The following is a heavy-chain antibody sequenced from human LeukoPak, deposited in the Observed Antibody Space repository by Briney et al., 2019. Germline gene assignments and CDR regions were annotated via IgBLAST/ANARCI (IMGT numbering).Heavy chain of an antibody. Sequence: AGGSLRLSCAASGFTVSTNYMSWVRQAPGKGLEWVSILYSGGSTYSADSVKGRFTISRDSSKNTVYLQMNSLRAEDTAVYYCARDAERIRATDGFDIWGQGTMVTVSS. CDR3: ARDAERIRATDGFDI. CDR2: LYSGGST. CDR1: GFTVSTNY. D-gene: IGHD3-10*01. J-gene: IGHJ3*02. V-gene: IGHV3-66*01.